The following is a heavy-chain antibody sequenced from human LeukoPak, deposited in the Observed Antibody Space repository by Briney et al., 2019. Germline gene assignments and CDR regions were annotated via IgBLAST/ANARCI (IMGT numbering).Heavy chain of an antibody. Sequence: PGGSLRLSCAASGFTFSPYSMNWVRQAPGKGLEWISYISSSSSTKYYADSVKGRFTISRDNAKNSLYLQMNSLRVEDTAVYYCAREGGNWGSTTYFDYWGQGTLVTVSS. CDR1: GFTFSPYS. J-gene: IGHJ4*02. V-gene: IGHV3-48*01. D-gene: IGHD7-27*01. CDR2: ISSSSSTK. CDR3: AREGGNWGSTTYFDY.